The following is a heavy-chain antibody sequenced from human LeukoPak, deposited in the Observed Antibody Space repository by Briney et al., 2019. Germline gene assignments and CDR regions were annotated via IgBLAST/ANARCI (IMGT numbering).Heavy chain of an antibody. Sequence: PSETLSLTCTVSGGSISSYYWSWIRQPPGKGLEWIGYIYYSGSTNYNPSLKSRVTISVDTSKNQSSLKLSSVTAADTAVYYCAGVRGAFDYWGQGTLVTVSS. J-gene: IGHJ4*02. CDR3: AGVRGAFDY. D-gene: IGHD3-10*01. CDR2: IYYSGST. V-gene: IGHV4-59*08. CDR1: GGSISSYY.